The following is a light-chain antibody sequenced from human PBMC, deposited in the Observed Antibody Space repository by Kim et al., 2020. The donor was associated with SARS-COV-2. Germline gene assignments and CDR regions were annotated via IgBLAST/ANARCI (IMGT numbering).Light chain of an antibody. J-gene: IGKJ1*01. CDR3: QQYSSYWT. Sequence: DIQMTQSPSTLSASVGDRVTITCRASQSISSWLAWYQQKPGKAPKLLISKASSLQSGVPSRFSGSGSGTEFTLTISSLQPDDFATYYCQQYSSYWTFGQGTKVDIK. CDR1: QSISSW. V-gene: IGKV1-5*03. CDR2: KAS.